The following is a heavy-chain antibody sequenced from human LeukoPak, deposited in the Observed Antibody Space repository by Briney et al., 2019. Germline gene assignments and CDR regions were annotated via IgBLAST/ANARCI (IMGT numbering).Heavy chain of an antibody. D-gene: IGHD6-13*01. Sequence: GGSLRLSCAASGFTFSDYAMNWVRQAPGKGLEWFSFINSNSRTIYYADSAKGRFTISRDNAKNSLYLQMDSLRAEDTGLYYCARDTWYSSSWLHAFDIWGRGTMVTVSS. V-gene: IGHV3-48*01. CDR3: ARDTWYSSSWLHAFDI. CDR2: INSNSRTI. CDR1: GFTFSDYA. J-gene: IGHJ3*02.